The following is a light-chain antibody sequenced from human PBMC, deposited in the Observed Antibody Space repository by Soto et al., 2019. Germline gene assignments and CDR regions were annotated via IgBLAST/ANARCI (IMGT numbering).Light chain of an antibody. V-gene: IGKV3-15*01. CDR2: GAS. CDR1: QSVSRH. CDR3: QQYANWPPLT. J-gene: IGKJ4*01. Sequence: EIVMTQSPATLSVSPGERATLSCRASQSVSRHLAWYQQKPGQAPRLLIYGASTRATGIPARFSGSGSGTEFILTISSLQSEDFAVYYCQQYANWPPLTFGGGTKVEIK.